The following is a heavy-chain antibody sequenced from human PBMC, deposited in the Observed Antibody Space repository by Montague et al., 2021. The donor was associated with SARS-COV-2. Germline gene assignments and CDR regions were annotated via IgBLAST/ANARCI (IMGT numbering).Heavy chain of an antibody. V-gene: IGHV4-38-2*02. CDR3: VRERAGGIRNVCDI. CDR1: GFSIGSGDY. Sequence: SETLSLTCTVSGFSIGSGDYWGWIRQPPGKGLEWIGSIYHSGTTSYNPSLQSRLTMTIDTTTNKFSLRLTSVTAADMAVFFCVRERAGGIRNVCDIWGQGITVTVSS. J-gene: IGHJ3*02. CDR2: IYHSGTT.